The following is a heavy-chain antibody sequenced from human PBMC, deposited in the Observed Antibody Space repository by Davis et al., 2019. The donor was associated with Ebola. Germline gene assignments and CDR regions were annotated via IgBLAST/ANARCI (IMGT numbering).Heavy chain of an antibody. CDR2: INHSGST. J-gene: IGHJ4*02. CDR1: AGSFSGYY. V-gene: IGHV4-34*01. Sequence: PQTLSLTCAVYAGSFSGYYWSWIRQLPGKGLEWIGEINHSGSTNYNPSLKSRVTISVDTSKNQFSLKLSSVTAADTAVYYCARGHPSLYWGQGTLVTVSS. CDR3: ARGHPSLY.